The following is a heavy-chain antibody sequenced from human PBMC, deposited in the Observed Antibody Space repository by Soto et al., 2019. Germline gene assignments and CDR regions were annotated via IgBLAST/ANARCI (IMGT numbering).Heavy chain of an antibody. D-gene: IGHD6-6*01. V-gene: IGHV4-31*02. CDR1: GGSISSGGYY. CDR2: IYYSGST. Sequence: LSLTCTVSGGSISSGGYYWSWIRQHPGKGLEWIGYIYYSGSTYYNPSLKSRVTISVDTSKNQFSLKLSSVTAADTAVYYCARARYSSSSFWFDPWGQGTLVTVSS. J-gene: IGHJ5*02. CDR3: ARARYSSSSFWFDP.